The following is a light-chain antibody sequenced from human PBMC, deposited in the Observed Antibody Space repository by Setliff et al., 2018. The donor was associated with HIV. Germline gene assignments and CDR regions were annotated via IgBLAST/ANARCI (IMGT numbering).Light chain of an antibody. V-gene: IGLV2-14*01. CDR1: SNDVGGYNY. CDR2: EVS. CDR3: SSYTSSATLL. J-gene: IGLJ1*01. Sequence: QSALTQPASVSGSHGQSITISCTGTSNDVGGYNYVSWYQQHPGKAPNLMIYEVSYRPSGVSNRFSGSKSGNTASLTISGLQAEDESDYYCSSYTSSATLLFGTGTKAPS.